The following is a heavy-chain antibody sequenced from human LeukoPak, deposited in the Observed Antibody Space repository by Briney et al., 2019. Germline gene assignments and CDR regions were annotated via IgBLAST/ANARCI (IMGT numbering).Heavy chain of an antibody. CDR1: GGSISSSSYY. D-gene: IGHD2-15*01. CDR2: IYYSGST. CDR3: ARDERWSSYSYAMDV. J-gene: IGHJ6*02. V-gene: IGHV4-39*02. Sequence: SETLSLTCTVSGGSISSSSYYWGWIRQPPGKGLEWIGSIYYSGSTNYNPSLKSRVTMSVDTSSNHFFLMLSSVTAADTAIYYCARDERWSSYSYAMDVWGQGTTVTVFS.